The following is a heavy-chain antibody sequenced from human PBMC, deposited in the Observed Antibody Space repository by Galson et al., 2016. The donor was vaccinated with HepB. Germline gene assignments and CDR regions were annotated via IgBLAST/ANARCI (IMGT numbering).Heavy chain of an antibody. D-gene: IGHD3-22*01. CDR2: ISGLGSAT. V-gene: IGHV3-23*01. Sequence: SLRLSCAASGFTFTNYGMTWVRQAPGKGLDWVSAISGLGSATYYADSVRGRFTISRDNSKNTLYLQMNSLRAEDTAVYYWVKDLGANYYVNSCPRGYYDYDMDVGGKGTTVTVS. CDR1: GFTFTNYG. CDR3: VKDLGANYYVNSCPRGYYDYDMDV. J-gene: IGHJ6*03.